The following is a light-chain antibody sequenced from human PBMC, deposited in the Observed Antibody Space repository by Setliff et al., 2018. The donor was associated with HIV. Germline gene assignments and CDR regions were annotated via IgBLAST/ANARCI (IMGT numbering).Light chain of an antibody. Sequence: QSVLTQPASVSGSPGQSITISCTGTSSDIGVYDYVSWYQQHPGKAPKLIIYDVSKRPSGVPDRFSGSKSGDTASLTISGLQSEDEADYYCCSYAGTYTYIFGTGTKVTVL. V-gene: IGLV2-11*01. CDR2: DVS. CDR3: CSYAGTYTYI. J-gene: IGLJ1*01. CDR1: SSDIGVYDY.